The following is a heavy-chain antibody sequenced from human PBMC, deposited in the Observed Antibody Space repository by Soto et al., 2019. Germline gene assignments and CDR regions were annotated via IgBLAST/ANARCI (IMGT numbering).Heavy chain of an antibody. CDR3: ASATVVAATFDF. CDR2: ISSGRSNI. Sequence: EVQLVESGGGLVKPGGSLTLSWAASGFAFRGYNMNWGRQAPGKGLEWVASISSGRSNIYYSDSVKGRFTISRDNAKNSLFLQMDSLRAEDSAVYYCASATVVAATFDFWGQGTLVTVSS. V-gene: IGHV3-21*01. J-gene: IGHJ4*02. CDR1: GFAFRGYN. D-gene: IGHD2-15*01.